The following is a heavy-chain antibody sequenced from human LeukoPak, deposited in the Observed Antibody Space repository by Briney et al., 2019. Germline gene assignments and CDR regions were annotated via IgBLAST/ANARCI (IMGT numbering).Heavy chain of an antibody. CDR2: ISGSGGST. CDR3: AKHRHTPPDTAMAYFEN. CDR1: GFTFSSYA. V-gene: IGHV3-23*01. D-gene: IGHD5-18*01. J-gene: IGHJ4*02. Sequence: PGGSLRLSCAASGFTFSSYAMSWVRQAPGKGLEWVSAISGSGGSTYYADSVKGRFTISRDNSKNTLYLQMNSLRAEDTAVYYYAKHRHTPPDTAMAYFENWGQGTLVTVSS.